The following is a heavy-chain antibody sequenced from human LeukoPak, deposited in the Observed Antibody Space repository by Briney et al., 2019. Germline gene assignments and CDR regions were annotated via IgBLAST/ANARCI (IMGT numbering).Heavy chain of an antibody. V-gene: IGHV4-39*02. CDR3: ARDRADTAMVTLHYYYYYYMDV. D-gene: IGHD5-18*01. Sequence: SETLSLTCTVSGVSISSSSYYWGWIRQPPGKGLEWIGSIYYSGSTYYNPSLKSRVTISVDTSKNQFSLKLSSVTAADAAVYYCARDRADTAMVTLHYYYYYYMDVWGKGTTVTVSS. CDR1: GVSISSSSYY. CDR2: IYYSGST. J-gene: IGHJ6*03.